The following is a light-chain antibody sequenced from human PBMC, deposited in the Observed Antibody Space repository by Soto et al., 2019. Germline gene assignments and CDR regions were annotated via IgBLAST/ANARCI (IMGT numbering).Light chain of an antibody. CDR1: QSVSSY. J-gene: IGKJ4*01. V-gene: IGKV3-11*01. CDR2: DAS. CDR3: QQRSNWPST. Sequence: EIVLTQSPATLSLSPRERATLSCRASQSVSSYLGWYQQKPGQAPRLLIYDASNRATGIPARFSGSGSGTDFTRAISSLEHEDFAVYYCQQRSNWPSTFGGGTKVEIK.